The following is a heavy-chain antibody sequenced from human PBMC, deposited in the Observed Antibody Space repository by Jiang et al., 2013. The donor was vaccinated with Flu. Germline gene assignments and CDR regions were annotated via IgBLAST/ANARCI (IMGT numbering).Heavy chain of an antibody. CDR1: GGSISSYF. Sequence: KPSETLSLTCTVSGGSISSYFWSWIRQPPGKGLEWIGYISNFGSTNYSPSLKSRVTISIDTSKNQFSLKLNSMTAADTAVFYCARHSTSVSPFEYWGQGALVTASS. V-gene: IGHV4-59*08. D-gene: IGHD4-11*01. CDR2: ISNFGST. J-gene: IGHJ4*02. CDR3: ARHSTSVSPFEY.